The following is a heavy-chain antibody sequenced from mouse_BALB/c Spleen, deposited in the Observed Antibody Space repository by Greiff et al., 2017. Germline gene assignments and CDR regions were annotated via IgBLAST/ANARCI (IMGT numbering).Heavy chain of an antibody. CDR2: ISSGGSYT. D-gene: IGHD1-1*01. J-gene: IGHJ3*01. CDR1: GFTFSSYG. CDR3: ARDCITTVVDD. Sequence: VQLQESGGDLVKPGGSLKLSCAASGFTFSSYGMSWVRQTPDKRLEWVATISSGGSYTYYPDSVKGRFTISRDNAKNTLYLQMSSLTSEDTAMYYCARDCITTVVDDWGQGTLVTVSA. V-gene: IGHV5-6*01.